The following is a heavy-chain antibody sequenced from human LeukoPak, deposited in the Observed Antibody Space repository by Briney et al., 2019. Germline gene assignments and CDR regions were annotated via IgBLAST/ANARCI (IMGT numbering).Heavy chain of an antibody. CDR3: TRLYDGSGTYYNGDY. CDR2: IKQDGSEK. V-gene: IGHV3-7*03. D-gene: IGHD3-10*01. Sequence: GGSLRLSCAASGFTFSSYWMSWVRQAPGKGLEWVANIKQDGSEKYYVDSVKGRFTISRDNAKNSLYLQMNSLKTEDTAVYYCTRLYDGSGTYYNGDYWGQGTLVTVSS. J-gene: IGHJ4*02. CDR1: GFTFSSYW.